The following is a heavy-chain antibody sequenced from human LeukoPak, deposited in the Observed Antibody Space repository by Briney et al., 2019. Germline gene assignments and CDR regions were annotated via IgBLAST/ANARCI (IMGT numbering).Heavy chain of an antibody. Sequence: GGSLRLSCAAPGFTFSSYAMTWVRQAPDEGLEWVSAISGSDGSTYYADSVKGRFTISRDDSQNTLYLQMNSLSAEDTAVYYCAKVETSGGANCYALDYWGQGTLVTVSS. CDR2: ISGSDGST. CDR1: GFTFSSYA. D-gene: IGHD2-2*01. V-gene: IGHV3-23*01. J-gene: IGHJ4*02. CDR3: AKVETSGGANCYALDY.